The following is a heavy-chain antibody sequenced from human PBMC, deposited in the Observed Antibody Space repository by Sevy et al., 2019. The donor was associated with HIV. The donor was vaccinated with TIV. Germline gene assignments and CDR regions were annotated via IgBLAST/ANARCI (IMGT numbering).Heavy chain of an antibody. V-gene: IGHV3-53*01. CDR1: EFTLSSYS. J-gene: IGHJ4*02. Sequence: GGSLRLSCVASEFTLSSYSMNWVRQAPGKGLEWVSSIYTGGGTYYADSVKGRFTISRDNSKNTLYLQMNSLSAEDTAFYYCARVPRYDEPYYFDYWGQGALVTVSS. D-gene: IGHD3-3*01. CDR2: IYTGGGT. CDR3: ARVPRYDEPYYFDY.